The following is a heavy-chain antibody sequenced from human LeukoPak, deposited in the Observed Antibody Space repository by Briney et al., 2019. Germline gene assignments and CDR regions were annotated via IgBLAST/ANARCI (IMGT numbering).Heavy chain of an antibody. Sequence: PGGSLRLSCAASGFTFSDYYMSWIRQAPGKGLEWVSYNSSSSSYPNYADSVKGRFTISRDNAKNSLYLQMNSLRAEDTAVYYCASRHYGSGSYPNYWGQGTLVTVSS. CDR3: ASRHYGSGSYPNY. CDR1: GFTFSDYY. D-gene: IGHD3-10*01. CDR2: NSSSSSYP. J-gene: IGHJ4*02. V-gene: IGHV3-11*03.